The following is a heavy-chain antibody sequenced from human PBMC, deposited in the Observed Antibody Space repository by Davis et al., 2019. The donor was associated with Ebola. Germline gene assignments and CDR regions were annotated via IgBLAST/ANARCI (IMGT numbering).Heavy chain of an antibody. CDR3: TTTTVTTDY. J-gene: IGHJ4*02. V-gene: IGHV3-21*04. D-gene: IGHD4-17*01. CDR1: GFTFSSYA. Sequence: GESLKISCAASGFTFSSYAMSWVRQAPGKGLEWVSSISSSSSYIYYADSVKGRFTISRDNAKNSLYLQMNSLKTEDTAVYYCTTTTVTTDYWGQGTLVTVSS. CDR2: ISSSSSYI.